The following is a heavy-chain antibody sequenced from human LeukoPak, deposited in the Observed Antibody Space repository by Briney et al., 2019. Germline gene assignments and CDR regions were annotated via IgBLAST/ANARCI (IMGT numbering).Heavy chain of an antibody. CDR3: ARVASAVYSDY. CDR1: GYTFTGYY. J-gene: IGHJ4*02. Sequence: ASVKVSCKAFGYTFTGYYIHWVRQAPGQGIEWMGWINPDSGGTNYAQNFQGRVTMTRDTSISTAYMELNRLRSDDTAVYYCARVASAVYSDYWGQGTLVTVSS. V-gene: IGHV1-2*02. CDR2: INPDSGGT.